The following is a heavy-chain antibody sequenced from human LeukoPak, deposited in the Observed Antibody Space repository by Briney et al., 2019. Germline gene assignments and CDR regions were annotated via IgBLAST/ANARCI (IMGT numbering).Heavy chain of an antibody. J-gene: IGHJ5*02. D-gene: IGHD3-16*01. CDR2: IYYSGST. CDR1: GGSISSSSYY. Sequence: SETLSLTCTVSGGSISSSSYYWGWIRQPPGKGLEWIGSIYYSGSTYYNPSLKCRVTISVDTSKNQFSLKLSSVTAADTAVYYCARDSGGNWFDPWGQGTLVTVSS. V-gene: IGHV4-39*02. CDR3: ARDSGGNWFDP.